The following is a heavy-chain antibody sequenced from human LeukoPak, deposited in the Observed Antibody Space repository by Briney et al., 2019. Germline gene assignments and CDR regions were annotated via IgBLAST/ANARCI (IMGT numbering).Heavy chain of an antibody. CDR1: GFTVSSNY. V-gene: IGHV3-53*01. CDR2: IYGGGGT. CDR3: ARDTSGYYAMDV. D-gene: IGHD2-2*01. Sequence: PGGSLRLSCAASGFTVSSNYMSWVRQAPGKGLEWVSVIYGGGGTYYAGSVTGRFTISRDHSKNTVYLQMNSLRAEDTAVYYCARDTSGYYAMDVWGQGTTVTVSS. J-gene: IGHJ6*02.